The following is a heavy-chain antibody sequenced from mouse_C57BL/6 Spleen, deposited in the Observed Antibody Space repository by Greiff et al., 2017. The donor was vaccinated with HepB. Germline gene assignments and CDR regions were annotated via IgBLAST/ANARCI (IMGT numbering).Heavy chain of an antibody. CDR3: ARSPYGSKDFDY. CDR2: IYPGDGDT. CDR1: GYAFSSSW. D-gene: IGHD1-1*01. Sequence: VKLMESGPELVKPGASVKISCKASGYAFSSSWMNWVKQRPGKGLEWIGRIYPGDGDTNYNGKFKGKATLTADKSSSTAYMQLSSLTSEDSAVYFCARSPYGSKDFDYWGQGTTLTVSS. J-gene: IGHJ2*01. V-gene: IGHV1-82*01.